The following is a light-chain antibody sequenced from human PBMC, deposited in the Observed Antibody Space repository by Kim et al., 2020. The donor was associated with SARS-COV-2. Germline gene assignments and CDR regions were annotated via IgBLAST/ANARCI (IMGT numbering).Light chain of an antibody. Sequence: SYELTQPPSVSVSPGQTASITCSGDKLGDKYACWYQQKPGQSPVLVIYQDSKRPSGIPERFSGSNSGNTATLTISGTQAMDEADYYCQAWDSSTPVVFVG. CDR3: QAWDSSTPVV. CDR1: KLGDKY. J-gene: IGLJ2*01. CDR2: QDS. V-gene: IGLV3-1*01.